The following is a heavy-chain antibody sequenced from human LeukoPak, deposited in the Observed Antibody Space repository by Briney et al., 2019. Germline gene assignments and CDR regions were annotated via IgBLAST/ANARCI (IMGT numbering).Heavy chain of an antibody. J-gene: IGHJ4*02. Sequence: PGRSLILSCAASGFTFSSFGMHLVHQAPGRGLELVALILYDEKYYADSVKGRFTISRDNSRNTLYLQMDSLRAEDTAVYYCARYCSGGCYSGVDYWGQGTLVTVPS. D-gene: IGHD2-15*01. V-gene: IGHV3-33*05. CDR3: ARYCSGGCYSGVDY. CDR1: GFTFSSFG. CDR2: ILYDEK.